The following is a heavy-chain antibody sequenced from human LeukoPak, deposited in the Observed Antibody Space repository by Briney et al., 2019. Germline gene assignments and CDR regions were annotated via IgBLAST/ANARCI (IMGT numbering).Heavy chain of an antibody. CDR1: GGSFSGYY. V-gene: IGHV4-34*01. J-gene: IGHJ4*02. Sequence: PSETLSLTCAVYGGSFSGYYWSWIRQPPGKGPEWIGEINHSGSTNYNPSLKSRVTISVDTSKNQFSLKLSSVTAADTAVYYCARGCIAAVPYYFDYWGQGTLVTVSS. CDR3: ARGCIAAVPYYFDY. D-gene: IGHD6-13*01. CDR2: INHSGST.